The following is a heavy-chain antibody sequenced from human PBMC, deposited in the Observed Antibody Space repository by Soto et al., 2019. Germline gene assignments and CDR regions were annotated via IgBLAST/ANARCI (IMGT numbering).Heavy chain of an antibody. D-gene: IGHD6-19*01. J-gene: IGHJ4*02. V-gene: IGHV4-39*01. Sequence: QLQLQESGPGLVKPSETLSLTCTVSGGSISSSSYYWGWIRQPPGKGLEWIGSIYYSGSTYYNPSLKSRVTISVDTSKNQFSLKLSAVTAADTAVYYCARRATCLVRAVDYWGQGTLVTVSS. CDR3: ARRATCLVRAVDY. CDR1: GGSISSSSYY. CDR2: IYYSGST.